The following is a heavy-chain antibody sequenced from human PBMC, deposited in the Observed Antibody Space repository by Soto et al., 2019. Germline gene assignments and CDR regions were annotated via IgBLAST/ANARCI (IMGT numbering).Heavy chain of an antibody. D-gene: IGHD3-3*01. J-gene: IGHJ6*02. V-gene: IGHV1-69*13. CDR1: GGTFSSYA. CDR3: ARHYDFWSGYYSQSYYYYGMDV. CDR2: IIPIFGTA. Sequence: SVKVSCKASGGTFSSYAISWVRQAPGQGLEWMGGIIPIFGTANYAQKFQGRVTITADESTSTAYMELSSLRSEDTAVYYCARHYDFWSGYYSQSYYYYGMDVWGQGTTVTVSS.